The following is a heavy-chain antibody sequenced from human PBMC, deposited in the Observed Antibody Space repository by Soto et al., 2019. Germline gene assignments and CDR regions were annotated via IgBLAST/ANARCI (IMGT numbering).Heavy chain of an antibody. CDR3: ARDRGWSLFDY. J-gene: IGHJ4*02. Sequence: GGSRRLSCAASGFTFSTYWMTWVRQPPGKGLEWVANINTDGSARNYVGSVRGRFTISRDNAKNTLYLQMNSLRAEDTAVYYCARDRGWSLFDYWGQGTLVTVSS. V-gene: IGHV3-7*01. CDR1: GFTFSTYW. CDR2: INTDGSAR. D-gene: IGHD6-19*01.